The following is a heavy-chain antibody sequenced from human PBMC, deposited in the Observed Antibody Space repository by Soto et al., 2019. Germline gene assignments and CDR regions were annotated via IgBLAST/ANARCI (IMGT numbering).Heavy chain of an antibody. V-gene: IGHV3-33*08. CDR3: AREPQWIGVAGWDI. CDR1: GLIFSDVW. J-gene: IGHJ3*02. D-gene: IGHD5-12*01. CDR2: XXYXXSXX. Sequence: GGSLRLSSAASGLIFSDVWMTWVRQAPGKRLEWVAVXXYXXSXXXXXDXXXGRFTISRDNSKNTRYLQMNSLRAEDTAVYYCAREPQWIGVAGWDIWGQGTIVTVSS.